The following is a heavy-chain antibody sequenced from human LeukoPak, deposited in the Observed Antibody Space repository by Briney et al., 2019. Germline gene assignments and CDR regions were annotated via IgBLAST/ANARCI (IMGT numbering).Heavy chain of an antibody. CDR2: ISHDGSNK. V-gene: IGHV3-30-3*01. Sequence: PGGSLRLSCAASRFTFSSYAMRWVRQAPGKGLGWVAVISHDGSNKHYADSVKGRFTISRDNSKNTLFLQMISLRPEDTAVYYCARGTDIVVVPAAIERYYGMDVWGQGTAVTVSS. J-gene: IGHJ6*02. D-gene: IGHD2-2*01. CDR1: RFTFSSYA. CDR3: ARGTDIVVVPAAIERYYGMDV.